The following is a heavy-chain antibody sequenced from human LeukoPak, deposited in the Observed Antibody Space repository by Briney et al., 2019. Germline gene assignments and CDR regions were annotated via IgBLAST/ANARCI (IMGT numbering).Heavy chain of an antibody. CDR1: GYSISSGYY. V-gene: IGHV4-38-2*02. D-gene: IGHD5-24*01. CDR2: IYYSGNT. Sequence: PSETLSLTCTVSGYSISSGYYWGWIRQPPGKGLEWIGHIYYSGNTNYNPSLKTRVTISVDTSKNQFSLKLSSVTAADTAMYYCARERNEWRDGYNLDYYYYMDVWGKGTTVTVSS. J-gene: IGHJ6*03. CDR3: ARERNEWRDGYNLDYYYYMDV.